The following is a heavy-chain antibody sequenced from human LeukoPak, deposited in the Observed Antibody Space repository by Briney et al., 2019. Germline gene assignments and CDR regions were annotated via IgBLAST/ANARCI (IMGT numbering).Heavy chain of an antibody. CDR2: IYPGDSDT. D-gene: IGHD3-10*01. CDR1: GISFANYW. CDR3: QTYMGWPGDYGSGPNAAMAY. J-gene: IGHJ4*02. Sequence: GESLKISCQGSGISFANYWIAWVRQMPGKGLEWMGIIYPGDSDTRYSPSFQGQVTFSGVKSISTAYLQWSRLKASDTAKQNCQTYMGWPGDYGSGPNAAMAYWGQGTLVTVSS. V-gene: IGHV5-51*01.